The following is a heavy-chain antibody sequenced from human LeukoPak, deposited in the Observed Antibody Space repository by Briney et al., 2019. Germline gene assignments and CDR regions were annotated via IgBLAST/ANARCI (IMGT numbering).Heavy chain of an antibody. V-gene: IGHV3-30*18. D-gene: IGHD3-22*01. CDR2: ISYDGSNK. Sequence: GRSLRLSCAASGFTFSSYGMHWVRQAPGKGLEWVAIISYDGSNKYYADSVQGRFTISRDNSKNTLYLQMNSLRAEDTAVYYCAKHYDTYAFDIWGQGTLVTVSS. J-gene: IGHJ3*02. CDR3: AKHYDTYAFDI. CDR1: GFTFSSYG.